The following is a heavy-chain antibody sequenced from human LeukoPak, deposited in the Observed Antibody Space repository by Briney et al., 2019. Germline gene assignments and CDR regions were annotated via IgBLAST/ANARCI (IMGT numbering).Heavy chain of an antibody. CDR1: GFTFSDSS. CDR2: IGSKGKNYAT. CDR3: IVMIAFGGSLQGY. V-gene: IGHV3-73*01. D-gene: IGHD3-16*01. Sequence: PGESLRLSCAASGFTFSDSSLHSVRQASGPGLQWVARIGSKGKNYATGYAASVKDRFTVSRDDSKNTAYLQMNSLRTEDTAMYYCIVMIAFGGSLQGYWGQGALVTVSS. J-gene: IGHJ4*02.